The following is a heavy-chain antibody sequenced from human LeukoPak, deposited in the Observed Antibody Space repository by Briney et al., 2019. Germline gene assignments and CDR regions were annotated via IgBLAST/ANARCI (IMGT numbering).Heavy chain of an antibody. J-gene: IGHJ4*02. V-gene: IGHV1-69*13. CDR1: GGTFSSYA. CDR3: ARERGSGSGSYHFDY. Sequence: ASVKVSCKASGGTFSSYAISWVRQAPGQGLEWMGGIIPIFGTANYAQKFQGRVTITADESTSTAYMELSSLRSEDTAVYYCARERGSGSGSYHFDYWGQGTLVTVSS. D-gene: IGHD3-10*01. CDR2: IIPIFGTA.